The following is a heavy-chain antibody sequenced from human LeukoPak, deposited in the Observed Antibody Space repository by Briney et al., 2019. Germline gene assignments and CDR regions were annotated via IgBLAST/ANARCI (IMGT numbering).Heavy chain of an antibody. CDR1: GFTFSSYS. D-gene: IGHD3-22*01. Sequence: GGSLRLSCAASGFTFSSYSMNWVRQAPGKGLEWVAVISYDGSNKYYADSVKGRFTIPRDNSKNTLYLQMNSLRAEDTAVYYCARGVVVITSFAFDIWGQGTMITVSS. CDR2: ISYDGSNK. V-gene: IGHV3-30*03. J-gene: IGHJ3*02. CDR3: ARGVVVITSFAFDI.